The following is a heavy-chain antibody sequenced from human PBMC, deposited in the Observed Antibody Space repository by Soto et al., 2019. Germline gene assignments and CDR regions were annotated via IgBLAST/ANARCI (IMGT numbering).Heavy chain of an antibody. D-gene: IGHD4-17*01. CDR3: AREDRGGGDAWGAFDI. V-gene: IGHV3-30-3*01. J-gene: IGHJ3*02. Sequence: QVQLVESGGGVVQPGRSLRLSCAASGFTFSNYAMHWVRQAPGKGLEWVAVITYDGSNKYYADSVKGRFTISRGNSKNTPHLQMNSLRAEDTAVYYCAREDRGGGDAWGAFDIWGQGTMVTVSS. CDR2: ITYDGSNK. CDR1: GFTFSNYA.